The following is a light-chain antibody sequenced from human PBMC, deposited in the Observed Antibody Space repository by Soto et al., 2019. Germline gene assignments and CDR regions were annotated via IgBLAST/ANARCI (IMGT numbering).Light chain of an antibody. CDR3: QPYNNWPLT. Sequence: DIVMTQTPLSSPVTVGQAASISCSSIQSLVHNDGNTYLSWYHQRSGQAPRLLIYDTSTRATGVPTRFSGSRSGAEFTLTINSLQSEDFAVYYCQPYNNWPLTFGGGTKVDI. CDR2: DTS. J-gene: IGKJ4*01. V-gene: IGKV2-24*01. CDR1: QSLVHNDGNTY.